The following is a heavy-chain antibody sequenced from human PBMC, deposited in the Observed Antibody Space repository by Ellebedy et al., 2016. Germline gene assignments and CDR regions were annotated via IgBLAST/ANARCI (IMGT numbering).Heavy chain of an antibody. CDR3: ARSVLRSPYYFDY. CDR2: IYYSGST. Sequence: SETLSLTXTVSGGSISSSSYYWGWIRQPPGKGLEWIGSIYYSGSTYYNPSLKSRVTISVDTSKNQFSLKLSSVTAADTAVYYCARSVLRSPYYFDYWGQGTLVTVSS. D-gene: IGHD6-6*01. V-gene: IGHV4-39*07. J-gene: IGHJ4*02. CDR1: GGSISSSSYY.